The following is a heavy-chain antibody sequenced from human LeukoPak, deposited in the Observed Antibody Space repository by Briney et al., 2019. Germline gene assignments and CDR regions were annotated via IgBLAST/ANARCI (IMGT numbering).Heavy chain of an antibody. CDR2: ISGSGGST. CDR1: GFTFSSYA. V-gene: IGHV3-23*01. CDR3: AKELVVVVVAATHRYFDY. D-gene: IGHD2-15*01. J-gene: IGHJ4*02. Sequence: PGGSLRLSCAASGFTFSSYAMSWVRHAPGKGLEWVSAISGSGGSTYYADSVKGRFTISRDNSKNTLYLQMNSLRAEDTAVYYCAKELVVVVVAATHRYFDYWGQGTLVTVSS.